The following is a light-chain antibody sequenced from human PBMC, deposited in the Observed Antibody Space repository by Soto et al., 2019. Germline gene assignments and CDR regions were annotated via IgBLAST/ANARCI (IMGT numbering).Light chain of an antibody. CDR2: AAS. CDR3: QQSYTTPRT. Sequence: DIQMTQSPSSLSASVGDRVSVTCRASQSISTFLNWYQQRPGEAPKLLIYAASSLQSGVPSRFSGSGSGADFTLTIGSLQPEDFETYYCQQSYTTPRTFGQGTKVEVK. J-gene: IGKJ1*01. CDR1: QSISTF. V-gene: IGKV1-39*01.